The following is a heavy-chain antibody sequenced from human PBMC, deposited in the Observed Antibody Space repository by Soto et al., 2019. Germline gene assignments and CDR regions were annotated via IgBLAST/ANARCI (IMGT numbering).Heavy chain of an antibody. J-gene: IGHJ4*02. V-gene: IGHV1-69*13. Sequence: SVKVSCKASGYTFTNYNMHWVRQAPGQGLEWMGGINPSGGAANYAQKFQGRVTITADESTSTAYMELSSLRSEDTAVYYCARDRGVRYFDWLPYYWGQGTLVTVSS. CDR3: ARDRGVRYFDWLPYY. CDR2: INPSGGAA. CDR1: GYTFTNYN. D-gene: IGHD3-9*01.